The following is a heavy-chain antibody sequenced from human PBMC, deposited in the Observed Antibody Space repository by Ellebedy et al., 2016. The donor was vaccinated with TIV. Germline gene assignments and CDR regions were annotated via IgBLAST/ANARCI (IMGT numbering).Heavy chain of an antibody. CDR2: ISSSSSYI. V-gene: IGHV3-21*04. CDR1: GFTFSSYS. CDR3: AKDLTMVRGVMDY. J-gene: IGHJ4*02. Sequence: GGSLRLSXAASGFTFSSYSMNWVRQAPGKGLEWVSSISSSSSYIYYADSVKGRFTISRDNAKNSLYLQMNSLRAGDTALYYCAKDLTMVRGVMDYWGQGTLVTVSS. D-gene: IGHD3-10*01.